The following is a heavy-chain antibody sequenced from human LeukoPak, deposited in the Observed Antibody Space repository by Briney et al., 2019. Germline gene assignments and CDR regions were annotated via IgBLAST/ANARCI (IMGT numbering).Heavy chain of an antibody. D-gene: IGHD3-10*01. Sequence: PSETLSLTCTVSGGSISSYYWSWIRQPPGKGLEWIGYIYYSGSPNYNPSLKSRVTISVDTSKNQFSLKLSSVTAADTAVYLCAGGSTMIRGAADYWGQGTLVTVSS. J-gene: IGHJ4*02. CDR1: GGSISSYY. CDR3: AGGSTMIRGAADY. V-gene: IGHV4-59*01. CDR2: IYYSGSP.